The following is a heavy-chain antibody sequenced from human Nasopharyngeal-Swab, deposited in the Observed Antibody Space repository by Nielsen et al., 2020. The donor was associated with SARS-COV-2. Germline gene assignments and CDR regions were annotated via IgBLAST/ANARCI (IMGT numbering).Heavy chain of an antibody. D-gene: IGHD3-9*01. Sequence: GGPLRLSCAASGFTFSRYWLHWVRQAPAKGLVWVSRINEHGSYTSHADSVKGRFTISRDNAKNTLYLQMNGLRVEDTAVYYCANDMTGREDKWGQGTLVTVSS. J-gene: IGHJ4*02. CDR2: INEHGSYT. CDR3: ANDMTGREDK. CDR1: GFTFSRYW. V-gene: IGHV3-74*01.